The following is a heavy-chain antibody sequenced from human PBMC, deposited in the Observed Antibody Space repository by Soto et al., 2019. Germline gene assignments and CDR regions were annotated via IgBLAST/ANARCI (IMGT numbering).Heavy chain of an antibody. CDR2: ISGSGGST. CDR3: AKAGGVVPAAIYYYYYYYMDV. J-gene: IGHJ6*03. CDR1: GFTFSSYA. V-gene: IGHV3-23*01. Sequence: GGSLRLSCAASGFTFSSYAMSWVRQAPGKGLEWVSAISGSGGSTYYADSVKGRVTISRDNSKNTLYLQMNSLRAEDTAVYYCAKAGGVVPAAIYYYYYYYMDVWGKGTTVTVSS. D-gene: IGHD2-2*02.